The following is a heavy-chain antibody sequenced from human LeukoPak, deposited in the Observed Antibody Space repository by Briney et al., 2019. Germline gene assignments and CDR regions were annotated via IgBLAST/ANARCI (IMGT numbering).Heavy chain of an antibody. V-gene: IGHV4-59*08. CDR2: VYYTGST. J-gene: IGHJ4*02. CDR3: ATSSDTASAY. D-gene: IGHD5-18*01. CDR1: GGSISSYY. Sequence: PSETLSLTCTVSGGSISSYYWSWIRQPPGKGLEWIGYVYYTGSTNYNPSLKSRVTISVDTSKDQFSLKLSSVTAADTAVYYCATSSDTASAYWGQGTLVTVSS.